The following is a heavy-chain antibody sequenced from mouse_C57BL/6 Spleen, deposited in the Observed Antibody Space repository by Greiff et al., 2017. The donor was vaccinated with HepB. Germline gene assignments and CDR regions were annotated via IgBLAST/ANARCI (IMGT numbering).Heavy chain of an antibody. J-gene: IGHJ1*03. D-gene: IGHD1-1*01. CDR3: ARSDGTPWYFDV. CDR1: GYTFTSYW. V-gene: IGHV1-69*01. CDR2: IDPSDSYT. Sequence: QVQLHQPGAELVMPGASVKLSCKASGYTFTSYWMHWVKQRPGQGLEWIGEIDPSDSYTNYNQKFKGKSTLTVDKSSSTAYMQLSSLTSEDSAVYYCARSDGTPWYFDVWGTGTTVTVSS.